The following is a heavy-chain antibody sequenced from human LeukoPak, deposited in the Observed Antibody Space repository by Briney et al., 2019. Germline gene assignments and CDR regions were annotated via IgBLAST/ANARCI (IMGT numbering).Heavy chain of an antibody. D-gene: IGHD2-2*01. CDR1: GGSVSDYY. CDR2: TYTSGST. Sequence: PSETLSLTCTISGGSVSDYYWSWIRQPAGKGLEWIGRTYTSGSTNYNPSLKSRVTMSVDTSKNQFSLKLSSVTAADTAVYYCARARGCSSTSCLNWFDPWGQGTLVTVSS. J-gene: IGHJ5*02. CDR3: ARARGCSSTSCLNWFDP. V-gene: IGHV4-4*07.